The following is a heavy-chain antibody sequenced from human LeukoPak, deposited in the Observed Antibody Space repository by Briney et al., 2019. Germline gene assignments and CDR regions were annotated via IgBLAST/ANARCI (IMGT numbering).Heavy chain of an antibody. CDR2: IYHSGST. CDR3: ARDRGYSYGYDY. D-gene: IGHD5-18*01. J-gene: IGHJ4*02. V-gene: IGHV4-30-2*01. Sequence: SETLSLTCAVSGGSISSGGYSWSWIRQPPGKGLEWIGYIYHSGSTYYNPSLKSRVTISADRSKNQFSLKLSSVTAADTAVYYCARDRGYSYGYDYWGQGTLVTVSS. CDR1: GGSISSGGYS.